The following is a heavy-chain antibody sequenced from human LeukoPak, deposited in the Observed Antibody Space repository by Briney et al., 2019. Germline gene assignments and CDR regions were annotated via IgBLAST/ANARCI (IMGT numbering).Heavy chain of an antibody. CDR2: IIPIFGTA. D-gene: IGHD5-18*01. V-gene: IGHV1-69*13. J-gene: IGHJ3*02. CDR3: ARVDRVGYRDAFDI. CDR1: GGTFSSYA. Sequence: SVKVSCKASGGTFSSYAISWVRQAPGQGLEWMGGIIPIFGTANYAQKFQGRVTITADESTSTAYMELSSLRSEDTAVYYCARVDRVGYRDAFDIWGQGTMVTVSS.